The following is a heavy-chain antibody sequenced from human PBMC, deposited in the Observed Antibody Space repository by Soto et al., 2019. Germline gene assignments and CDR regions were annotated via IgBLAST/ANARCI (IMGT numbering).Heavy chain of an antibody. CDR3: AKEGRRTTVRVYYGMDV. Sequence: GASVKVSCAASGFTFSSYGMHWVRQAPGKGLEWVAVTSYDGSNKYYADSVKGRFTISRDNSKNTLYLQMNSLRAEDTAVYYCAKEGRRTTVRVYYGMDVWGQGTTVTVSS. CDR2: TSYDGSNK. V-gene: IGHV3-30*18. D-gene: IGHD4-17*01. CDR1: GFTFSSYG. J-gene: IGHJ6*02.